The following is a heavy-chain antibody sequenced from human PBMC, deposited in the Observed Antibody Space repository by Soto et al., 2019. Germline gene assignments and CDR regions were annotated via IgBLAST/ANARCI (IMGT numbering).Heavy chain of an antibody. D-gene: IGHD4-17*01. CDR1: GGSIISTFYY. Sequence: SETVSLTCTVSGGSIISTFYYWGWLRQPPGRGLEWIANIHYSGETHYSPSLKSRVAISVDTSKSQFSLTLDSVTAADTAVYYCARRPDFRDHGWFDPWGQGILVTVSS. V-gene: IGHV4-39*01. CDR3: ARRPDFRDHGWFDP. J-gene: IGHJ5*02. CDR2: IHYSGET.